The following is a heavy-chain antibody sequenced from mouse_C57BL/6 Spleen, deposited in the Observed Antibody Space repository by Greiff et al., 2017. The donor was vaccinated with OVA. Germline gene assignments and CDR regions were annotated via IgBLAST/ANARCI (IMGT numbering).Heavy chain of an antibody. J-gene: IGHJ1*03. CDR2: IDPSDSYT. Sequence: QVQLQQPGAELVMPGASVKLSCKASGYTFTSYWMHWVQQRPGQGLEWIGEIDPSDSYTHYNQKFKGKSTLPVDKSYSTAYMQLSSLTSEDSAVYYCARGVDYCSIMYFEVWGTGTTVTVSS. CDR1: GYTFTSYW. CDR3: ARGVDYCSIMYFEV. V-gene: IGHV1-69*01. D-gene: IGHD1-1*01.